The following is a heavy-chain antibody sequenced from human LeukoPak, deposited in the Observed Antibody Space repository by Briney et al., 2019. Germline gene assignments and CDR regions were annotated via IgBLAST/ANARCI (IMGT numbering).Heavy chain of an antibody. CDR1: GGSISSGDYY. V-gene: IGHV4-30-4*08. CDR3: ARDPHYYGSGSYYPD. CDR2: IYYSGST. Sequence: SETLSLTCTVSGGSISSGDYYWSWIRQPPGKGLEWIGYIYYSGSTYYNPSLKSRVTISVDTSKNQFSLKLSSVTAADTAVYYCARDPHYYGSGSYYPDWGQGTLVTVSS. J-gene: IGHJ4*02. D-gene: IGHD3-10*01.